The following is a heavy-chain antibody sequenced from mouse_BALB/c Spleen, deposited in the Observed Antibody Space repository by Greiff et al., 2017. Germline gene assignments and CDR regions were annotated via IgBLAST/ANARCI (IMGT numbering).Heavy chain of an antibody. CDR1: GFTFSSYA. CDR2: ISSGGST. D-gene: IGHD2-4*01. V-gene: IGHV5-6-5*01. CDR3: ARGYDWDDY. Sequence: EVNVVESGGGLVKPGGSLKLSCAASGFTFSSYAMSWVRQTPEKRLEWVASISSGGSTYYPDSVKGRFTISRDNARNILYLQMSSLRSEDTAMYYCARGYDWDDYWGQGTTLTVSS. J-gene: IGHJ2*01.